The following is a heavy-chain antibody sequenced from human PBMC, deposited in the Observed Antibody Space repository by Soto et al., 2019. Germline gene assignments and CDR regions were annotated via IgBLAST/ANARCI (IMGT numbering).Heavy chain of an antibody. J-gene: IGHJ4*02. CDR3: ARGRTVRNYADDSSDYFYFFDY. CDR1: GDSISTFY. Sequence: SETLSLTCTVSGDSISTFYWGWMRQSPGKELEWIGYVYYAGSTNYNPSLKSRVTISVDRSKNQFSLKLTSANAADTAVYYCARGRTVRNYADDSSDYFYFFDYWGQGTQVTVSS. CDR2: VYYAGST. D-gene: IGHD3-22*01. V-gene: IGHV4-59*01.